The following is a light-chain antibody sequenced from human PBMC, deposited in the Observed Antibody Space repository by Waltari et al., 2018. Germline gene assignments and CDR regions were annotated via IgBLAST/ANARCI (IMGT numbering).Light chain of an antibody. Sequence: DIQMTQSPSSLSASVGDRVTITCWASLGINNYLSWYQQKPGKAPKRLIYSTSNLESGVPSRFSGSGSGTDYTLTISDLQPEDFSTYYCQQYDHFPLTFGGGTTVEIK. CDR1: LGINNY. V-gene: IGKV1-33*01. CDR3: QQYDHFPLT. CDR2: STS. J-gene: IGKJ4*01.